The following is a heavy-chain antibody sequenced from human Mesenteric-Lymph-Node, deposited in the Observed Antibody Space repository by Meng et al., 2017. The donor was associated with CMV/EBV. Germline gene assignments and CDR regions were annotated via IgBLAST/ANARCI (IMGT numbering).Heavy chain of an antibody. CDR3: ARDPVLIVVVPAATGVDY. D-gene: IGHD2-2*01. CDR2: IYYSGST. CDR1: GGSISSSSYY. Sequence: ESLKISCTVSGGSISSSSYYWGWIRQPPGKGLEWIGSIYYSGSTYYNPSLKSRVTISVDTSKNQFSLKLSSVTAADTAVYYCARDPVLIVVVPAATGVDYWGQGTLVTVSS. J-gene: IGHJ4*02. V-gene: IGHV4-39*07.